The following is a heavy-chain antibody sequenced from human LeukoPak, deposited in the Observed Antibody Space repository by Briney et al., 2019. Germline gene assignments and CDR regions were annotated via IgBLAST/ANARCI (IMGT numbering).Heavy chain of an antibody. D-gene: IGHD5-18*01. CDR2: IYYGGST. J-gene: IGHJ4*02. CDR1: GGSISSGGYY. CDR3: ARGTPVDTAMVV. Sequence: PSETLSLTCTVSGGSISSGGYYWSWIRQHPGKGLEWIGYIYYGGSTYYNPSLKSRVTISVDTSRNQFSLKLSSVTAADTAVYYCARGTPVDTAMVVWGQGTLVTVSS. V-gene: IGHV4-31*03.